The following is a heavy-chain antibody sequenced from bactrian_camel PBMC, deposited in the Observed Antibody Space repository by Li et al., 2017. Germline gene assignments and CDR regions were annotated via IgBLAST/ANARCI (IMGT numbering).Heavy chain of an antibody. CDR2: IDRSGGGT. D-gene: IGHD2*01. V-gene: IGHV3S40*01. Sequence: DVQLVESGGGLVQPGGSLRLSCAASGFSFSRYSMSWVRQAPGKGLEWVSTIDRSGGGTYYTDSVKGRFTISRDSAENTVYLQMNSLKPEDTGMYYCGADKSPLVVAVTLNPAEFGYWGQGTQVTVS. CDR3: GADKSPLVVAVTLNPAEFGY. CDR1: GFSFSRYS. J-gene: IGHJ6*01.